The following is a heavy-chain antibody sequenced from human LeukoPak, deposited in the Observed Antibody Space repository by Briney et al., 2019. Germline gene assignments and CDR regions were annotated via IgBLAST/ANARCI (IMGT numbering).Heavy chain of an antibody. CDR1: GSSISSYY. J-gene: IGHJ4*02. Sequence: SETLSLTCTVSGSSISSYYWSWIRQPPGKTLEWIGYIYYSGSTNYNPSLKSRVTISVDTSKNQFSLRLSSVTAADTAVYYCARASGYGDPFDYWGRGTLVTVSS. V-gene: IGHV4-59*01. CDR3: ARASGYGDPFDY. D-gene: IGHD4-17*01. CDR2: IYYSGST.